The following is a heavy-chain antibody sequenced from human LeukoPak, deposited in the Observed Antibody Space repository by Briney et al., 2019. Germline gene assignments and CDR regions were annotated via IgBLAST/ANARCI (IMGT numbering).Heavy chain of an antibody. Sequence: GGSLRLSCAASGFTFSSYAVSWVCQAPGKGLEWVSSISGGGGSTYSADSVKGRFTISRDNSKNTLYLQMNSLRAEDTALYYCAKDRSCTNDICHGDFDYWGQGTLVTVSS. J-gene: IGHJ4*02. CDR1: GFTFSSYA. CDR2: ISGGGGST. CDR3: AKDRSCTNDICHGDFDY. D-gene: IGHD2-8*01. V-gene: IGHV3-23*01.